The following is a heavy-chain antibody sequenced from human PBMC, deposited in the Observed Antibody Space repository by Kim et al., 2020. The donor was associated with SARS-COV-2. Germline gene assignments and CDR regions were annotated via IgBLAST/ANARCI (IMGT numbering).Heavy chain of an antibody. CDR3: ARGLRYTSLPNYYYDGMDV. J-gene: IGHJ6*02. CDR1: GYTFTGYY. V-gene: IGHV1-2*02. D-gene: IGHD6-19*01. CDR2: INPNSGGT. Sequence: ASVKVSCKASGYTFTGYYMHWVRQAPGQGLEWMGWINPNSGGTNYAQKFQGRVTMTRDKSSSTAYMELSRLRSDDTAVYYCARGLRYTSLPNYYYDGMDVWGQGTTVTVSS.